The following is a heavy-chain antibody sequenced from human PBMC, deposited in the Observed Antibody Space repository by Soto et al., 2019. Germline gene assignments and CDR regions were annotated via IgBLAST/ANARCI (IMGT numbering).Heavy chain of an antibody. CDR3: ARHDYGYYYMDV. Sequence: WGTLALTCTVSGGSMSSYDWSWIRQPPGKGLEWIGYIYYSGSTNYNPSLKSRVTISVDTSKNQFSLKLSSVTAADTAVYYCARHDYGYYYMDVWGKGTTVT. V-gene: IGHV4-59*08. D-gene: IGHD4-17*01. CDR2: IYYSGST. CDR1: GGSMSSYD. J-gene: IGHJ6*03.